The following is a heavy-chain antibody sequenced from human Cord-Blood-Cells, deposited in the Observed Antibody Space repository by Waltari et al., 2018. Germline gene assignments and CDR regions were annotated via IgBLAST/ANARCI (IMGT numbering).Heavy chain of an antibody. CDR3: AREGTGDRYAFDI. CDR2: IWYDGSNK. CDR1: GFTFSSYG. J-gene: IGHJ3*02. Sequence: VQLVESGGGVVQPGRSLRLSCAASGFTFSSYGMHWVRQAPGKGLEWVAVIWYDGSNKYYADSVKGRFTISRDNSKNTLYLQMNSLRAEDTAVYYCAREGTGDRYAFDIWGQGTMVTVSS. D-gene: IGHD7-27*01. V-gene: IGHV3-33*01.